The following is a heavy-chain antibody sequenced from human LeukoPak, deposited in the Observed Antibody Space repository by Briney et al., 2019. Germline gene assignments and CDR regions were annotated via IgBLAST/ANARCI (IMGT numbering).Heavy chain of an antibody. CDR3: AKDGRDWYYDYVWGSYRLSPDY. Sequence: GRSLRLSCTASGLTFNYHGMHWVRQAPGKGLEWVAVIWYDGGKKYYADSVKGRFTISRDNSKNTLYLQMNSLRAEDTAMYYCAKDGRDWYYDYVWGSYRLSPDYWGQGTLVTVSS. J-gene: IGHJ4*02. V-gene: IGHV3-33*06. CDR1: GLTFNYHG. D-gene: IGHD3-16*02. CDR2: IWYDGGKK.